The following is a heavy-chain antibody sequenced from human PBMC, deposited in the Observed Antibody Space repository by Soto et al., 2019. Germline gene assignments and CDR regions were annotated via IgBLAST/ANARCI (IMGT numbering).Heavy chain of an antibody. CDR2: IDLSESYT. CDR3: ATQGLTTYYFGY. Sequence: LGESLKISCKVSGYSFASQWISWVRQVPGKGQEWMGRIDLSESYTTYNPSIQGHVTFSADKSITTAYLQWRSLEASDTAIYYCATQGLTTYYFGYWGQGTLVTVSS. CDR1: GYSFASQW. J-gene: IGHJ4*02. V-gene: IGHV5-10-1*01. D-gene: IGHD3-16*01.